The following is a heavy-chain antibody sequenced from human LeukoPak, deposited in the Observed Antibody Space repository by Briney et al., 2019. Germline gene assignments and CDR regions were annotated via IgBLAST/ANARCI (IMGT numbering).Heavy chain of an antibody. J-gene: IGHJ5*02. CDR3: ASSPGYCSGGSCPSNWFDP. D-gene: IGHD2-15*01. CDR1: GYTFTGYY. Sequence: ASVKVSCKASGYTFTGYYMHWVRQAPGQGLEWMGWINPNSGGTNYAQKFQGRVTMTRDTSISTAYMELRSLRSDDTAVYYCASSPGYCSGGSCPSNWFDPWGQGTLVTVSS. CDR2: INPNSGGT. V-gene: IGHV1-2*02.